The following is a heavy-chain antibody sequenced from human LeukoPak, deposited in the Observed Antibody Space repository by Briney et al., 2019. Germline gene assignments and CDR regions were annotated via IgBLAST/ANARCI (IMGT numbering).Heavy chain of an antibody. CDR1: GFTFSYYW. CDR3: AKDIYSTTPGYFDY. CDR2: IKQDGNEK. J-gene: IGHJ4*02. Sequence: GGSLRLSCAASGFTFSYYWMNWVRQAPGKGLEWVANIKQDGNEKYYADSVKGRFTISRDNAKNSLYLQMNSLRAEDTALYYCAKDIYSTTPGYFDYWGQGTLVTVSS. V-gene: IGHV3-7*03. D-gene: IGHD4-17*01.